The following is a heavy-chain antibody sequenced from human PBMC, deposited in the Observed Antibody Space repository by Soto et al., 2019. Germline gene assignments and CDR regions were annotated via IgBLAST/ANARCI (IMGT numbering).Heavy chain of an antibody. D-gene: IGHD3-3*01. Sequence: QVQVQESGPGLVKPSETLSLTCTVSGGSVSSGNYYWTWIRQPPGQGLEWIGSIFHTGTTTYNPSLKSRVTISGDQAQNPFFLNLTSVTGWDTAQFYWSTVLLSPATIFGVMSHVAYWGQGTLVAVST. CDR1: GGSVSSGNYY. J-gene: IGHJ4*02. V-gene: IGHV4-61*01. CDR2: IFHTGTT. CDR3: STVLLSPATIFGVMSHVAY.